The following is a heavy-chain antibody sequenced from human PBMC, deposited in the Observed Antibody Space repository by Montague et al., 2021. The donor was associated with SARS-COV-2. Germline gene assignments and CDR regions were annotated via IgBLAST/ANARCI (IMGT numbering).Heavy chain of an antibody. D-gene: IGHD3-9*01. Sequence: SLRLSCAPSGFTFSSYGMHWVRQAPGKGLEWVAVIWYDGSNKYYADSVKGRFTISRDNSKNTLYLQMNSLRAEDTAVYYCARVRGYDFLTGYLDVWGQGTTLTVSS. V-gene: IGHV3-33*01. CDR2: IWYDGSNK. CDR1: GFTFSSYG. J-gene: IGHJ6*02. CDR3: ARVRGYDFLTGYLDV.